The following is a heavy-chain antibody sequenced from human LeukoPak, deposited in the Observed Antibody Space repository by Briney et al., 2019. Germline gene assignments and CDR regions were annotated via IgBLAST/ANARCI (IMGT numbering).Heavy chain of an antibody. Sequence: PGGSLRLSCAASGFTFSSYDMSWVRQAPGKGLEWVSGLSGSGGKTYYTDPVKGRFTISRDNSKNTLYLQMNSLRAEDTAAYYCAKDNSISITYGDYVSYNFDLWGRGTLVTVSS. CDR1: GFTFSSYD. J-gene: IGHJ2*01. CDR3: AKDNSISITYGDYVSYNFDL. CDR2: LSGSGGKT. D-gene: IGHD4-17*01. V-gene: IGHV3-23*01.